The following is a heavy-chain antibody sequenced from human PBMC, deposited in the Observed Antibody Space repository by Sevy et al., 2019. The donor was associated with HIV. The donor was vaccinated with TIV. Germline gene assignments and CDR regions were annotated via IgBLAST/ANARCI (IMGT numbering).Heavy chain of an antibody. CDR1: GFTFDDYA. CDR2: IYWNSGSI. J-gene: IGHJ3*02. V-gene: IGHV3-9*01. D-gene: IGHD2-21*01. CDR3: AKDTSPTAYSDAFDI. Sequence: GGSLRLSCAASGFTFDDYAMHWVRQAPGKGLEWVAGIYWNSGSIGYADSVKGRFTISRDNAKNSLYLQMNSLRAEDTAFYYCAKDTSPTAYSDAFDIWGQGTMVTV.